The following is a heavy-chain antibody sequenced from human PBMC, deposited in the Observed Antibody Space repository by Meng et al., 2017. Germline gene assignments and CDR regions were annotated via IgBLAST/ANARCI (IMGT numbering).Heavy chain of an antibody. D-gene: IGHD1-1*01. J-gene: IGHJ4*02. CDR3: LDEAPRSDY. CDR2: ISGDGSIK. CDR1: GFTFNNHW. Sequence: QLVESGGGVVQPMCSLRLSCAASGFTFNNHWMNWCRTVPGKGLVWVSRISGDGSIKNYADSVKGRFTISRDNAKNTLYLQMNSLRPEDTAVYYCLDEAPRSDYWGQGSLVTVSS. V-gene: IGHV3-74*01.